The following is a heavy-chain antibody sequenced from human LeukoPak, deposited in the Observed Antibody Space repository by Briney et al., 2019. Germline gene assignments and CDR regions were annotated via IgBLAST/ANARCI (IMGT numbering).Heavy chain of an antibody. D-gene: IGHD2-15*01. J-gene: IGHJ5*02. Sequence: LRGSLRLSCAASGFTFTSYVMSWVRQAPGKGLEWVSGISGSGGSTNYADSVKGRFTISRDNSKNTLYLQMNSLRAEDTALYYCAKTSWYCSGGSCSNWFDPWIQGTGLIVSS. CDR3: AKTSWYCSGGSCSNWFDP. CDR1: GFTFTSYV. V-gene: IGHV3-23*01. CDR2: ISGSGGST.